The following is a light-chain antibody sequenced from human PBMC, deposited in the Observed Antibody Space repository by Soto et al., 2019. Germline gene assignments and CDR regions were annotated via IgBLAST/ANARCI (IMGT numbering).Light chain of an antibody. J-gene: IGKJ1*01. CDR3: QQYNTYWT. V-gene: IGKV1-5*01. CDR2: DAS. Sequence: DIQMTQSPSTLSASVGDRFAITSRARQSISSWLAWYRQKPGKAPNLLIYDASSLESGVPSRFSGSGSETEFTLTITSLQPDDFATYYCQQYNTYWTFGQGTKVDI. CDR1: QSISSW.